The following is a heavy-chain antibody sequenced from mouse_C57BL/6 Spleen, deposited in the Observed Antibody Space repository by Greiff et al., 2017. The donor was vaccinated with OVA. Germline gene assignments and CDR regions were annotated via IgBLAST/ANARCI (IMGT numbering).Heavy chain of an antibody. Sequence: QVQLQQPGAELVRPGSSVKLSCKASGYTFTSYWMDWVKQRPGQGLEWIGNIYPSDSETHYNQKFKDKATLTVDKSSSTAYMQLSSLTSEDSAVYYCARGAQATERDYWGQGTTLTVSS. V-gene: IGHV1-61*01. CDR3: ARGAQATERDY. J-gene: IGHJ2*01. CDR1: GYTFTSYW. CDR2: IYPSDSET. D-gene: IGHD3-2*02.